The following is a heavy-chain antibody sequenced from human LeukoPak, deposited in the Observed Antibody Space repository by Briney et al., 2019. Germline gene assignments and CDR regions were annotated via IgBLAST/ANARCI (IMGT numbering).Heavy chain of an antibody. CDR1: GGSVSSGSYY. J-gene: IGHJ3*02. Sequence: SETLSLTCTVSGGSVSSGSYYWSWIRQPPGKGLEWIGYIYYSGSTNYNPSLKSRVTISVDTSKNQFSLKLSSVTAADTAVYYCATIVHPEYCSSTSCYVRQHAFDIWGQGTMVTVSS. D-gene: IGHD2-2*01. CDR3: ATIVHPEYCSSTSCYVRQHAFDI. CDR2: IYYSGST. V-gene: IGHV4-61*01.